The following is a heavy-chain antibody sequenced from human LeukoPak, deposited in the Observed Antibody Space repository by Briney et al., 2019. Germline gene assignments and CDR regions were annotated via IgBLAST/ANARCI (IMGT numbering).Heavy chain of an antibody. J-gene: IGHJ4*02. Sequence: GGSLRLSCAASGFTFSTYGMHWVRQAPGKGLEWVAFIRYDGSNKYYADSVKGRFTISRDNSKNTLYLQTNSLRAEDTAVYYCANQYSSSWYYFDYWGQGTLVTVSS. V-gene: IGHV3-30*02. CDR3: ANQYSSSWYYFDY. CDR2: IRYDGSNK. D-gene: IGHD6-13*01. CDR1: GFTFSTYG.